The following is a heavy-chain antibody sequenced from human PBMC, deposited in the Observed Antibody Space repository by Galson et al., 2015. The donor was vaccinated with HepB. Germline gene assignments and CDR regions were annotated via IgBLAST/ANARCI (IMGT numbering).Heavy chain of an antibody. CDR1: GFSLTTFGMS. D-gene: IGHD6-19*01. CDR3: ARSSGWDLDY. Sequence: PALVKPTQTLTLTCGFSGFSLTTFGMSVSWVRQPPGKALEWLARLDWDDDTFYNSSLKTRLSIAKDTSNNQVVLTLTNLDPVDTATYYCARSSGWDLDYWGQGTLVTVSS. J-gene: IGHJ4*02. V-gene: IGHV2-70*17. CDR2: LDWDDDT.